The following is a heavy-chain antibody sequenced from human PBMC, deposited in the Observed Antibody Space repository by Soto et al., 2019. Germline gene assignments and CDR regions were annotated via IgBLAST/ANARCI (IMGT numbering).Heavy chain of an antibody. CDR2: INSDGSST. CDR3: AREKGGGSGSYFNYYYYYYMDV. CDR1: GFTFSSYW. D-gene: IGHD3-10*01. V-gene: IGHV3-74*01. J-gene: IGHJ6*03. Sequence: PGGSLRLSCAASGFTFSSYWMHWVRQAPGKGLVWVSRINSDGSSTSYADSVKGRFTISRDNAKNTLYLQMNSLRAEDTAVYYCAREKGGGSGSYFNYYYYYYMDVWGKGTTVTVSS.